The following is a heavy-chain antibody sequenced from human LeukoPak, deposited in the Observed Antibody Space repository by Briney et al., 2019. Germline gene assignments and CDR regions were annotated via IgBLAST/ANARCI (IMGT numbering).Heavy chain of an antibody. CDR1: GGSFSGYY. V-gene: IGHV4-34*01. CDR3: AGLDGYSGYVMDV. J-gene: IGHJ6*04. CDR2: INHSGST. D-gene: IGHD5-12*01. Sequence: SETLSLTCAVYGGSFSGYYWSWIRQPPGKGLEWIGEINHSGSTNYNPSLKSRVTISVDTSKNQFSLKLSSVTAADTAVYYCAGLDGYSGYVMDVWGKGTTVTISS.